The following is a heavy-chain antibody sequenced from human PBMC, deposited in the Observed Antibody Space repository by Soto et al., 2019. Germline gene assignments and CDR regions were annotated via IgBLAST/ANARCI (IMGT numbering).Heavy chain of an antibody. Sequence: SETLSLTCTVSGGSIISSSYYWGWIRQPPGKGLEWIGSIYYSGSTYYNPSLKSRVTISVDTSKNQFSLKLSSVTAADTAVYYCARHDVVVGFDYWGQGTLVT. CDR1: GGSIISSSYY. V-gene: IGHV4-39*01. CDR3: ARHDVVVGFDY. J-gene: IGHJ4*02. D-gene: IGHD2-15*01. CDR2: IYYSGST.